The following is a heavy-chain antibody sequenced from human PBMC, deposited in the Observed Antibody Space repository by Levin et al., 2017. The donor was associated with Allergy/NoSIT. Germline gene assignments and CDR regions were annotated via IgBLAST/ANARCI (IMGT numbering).Heavy chain of an antibody. J-gene: IGHJ2*01. Sequence: SETLSLTCIVSGGSISSSYFWGWIRQPPGKGPEWIGSIYHSGGTYYNPSLKSRVTISQDTSKNHFSLNLSSVSAADTAVYYCARHPPSGDNWRRNWYFELWGRGTLVTVSS. CDR2: IYHSGGT. CDR1: GGSISSSYF. V-gene: IGHV4-39*01. CDR3: ARHPPSGDNWRRNWYFEL. D-gene: IGHD3-10*01.